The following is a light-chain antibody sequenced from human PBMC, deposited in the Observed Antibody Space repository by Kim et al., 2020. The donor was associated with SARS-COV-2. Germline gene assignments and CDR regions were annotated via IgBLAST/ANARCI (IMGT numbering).Light chain of an antibody. Sequence: PGETATLACRASQSITSALLAWYKQRPGQAPRLLMSGASIRATGIPDRFSGSGSGTDFTLTISRLETDDFAVYYCQQYGTTPLTFGGGTKVDIK. V-gene: IGKV3-20*01. J-gene: IGKJ4*01. CDR2: GAS. CDR3: QQYGTTPLT. CDR1: QSITSAL.